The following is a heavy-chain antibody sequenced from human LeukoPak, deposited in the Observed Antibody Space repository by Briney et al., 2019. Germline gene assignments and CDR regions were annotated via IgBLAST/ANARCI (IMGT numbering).Heavy chain of an antibody. V-gene: IGHV3-66*01. CDR1: GFTVSSNY. J-gene: IGHJ6*03. D-gene: IGHD3-10*01. Sequence: GGSLRLSRAASGFTVSSNYMSWVRQAPGRGLEWVSVIYSGGSTYYDDSVKGRFTISRDNSKNTLYLQMNSLKEEDTAVYYCARDDAISGYYYYYMDVWGKGTTVTVSS. CDR2: IYSGGST. CDR3: ARDDAISGYYYYYMDV.